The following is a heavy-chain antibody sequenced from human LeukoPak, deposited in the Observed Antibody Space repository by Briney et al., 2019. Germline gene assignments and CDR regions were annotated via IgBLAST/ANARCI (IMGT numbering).Heavy chain of an antibody. V-gene: IGHV4-34*01. D-gene: IGHD3-22*01. CDR3: ARDQGSGYSLYNWFDP. J-gene: IGHJ5*02. Sequence: PSETLSLTCAVYGGSFSGYYWSWIRQPPGKGLEWIGEINHSGSTNYNPSLKSRVTISVDTSKNQFSLKLSSVTAADTAVYYCARDQGSGYSLYNWFDPWGQGTLVTVSS. CDR1: GGSFSGYY. CDR2: INHSGST.